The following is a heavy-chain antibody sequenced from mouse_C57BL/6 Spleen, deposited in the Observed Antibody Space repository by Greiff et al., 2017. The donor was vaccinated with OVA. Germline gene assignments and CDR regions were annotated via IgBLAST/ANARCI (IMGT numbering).Heavy chain of an antibody. CDR1: GYAFSSYW. D-gene: IGHD2-5*01. Sequence: QVQLQQSGAELVKPGASVKISCKASGYAFSSYWMNWVKQRPGKGLEWIGQIYPGDGDTNYNEKFKGKATMTADKSTSTAYMQLSSLTSEDTAVYFCARSDYSNYVWWVAYWGQGTLVTVSA. CDR2: IYPGDGDT. CDR3: ARSDYSNYVWWVAY. J-gene: IGHJ3*01. V-gene: IGHV1-80*01.